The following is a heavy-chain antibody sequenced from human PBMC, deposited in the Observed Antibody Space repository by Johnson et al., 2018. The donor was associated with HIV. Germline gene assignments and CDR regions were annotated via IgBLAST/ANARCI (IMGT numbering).Heavy chain of an antibody. V-gene: IGHV3-11*01. Sequence: QMLLVESGGGLVKPGGSLRLSCAASGFTFSDYYMSWIRQAPGKGLAWVSYISSSGRTIYYADSVKGRFTISRDNAKNSLYLQMNSLRVEDTAVYYCASGAYSSSLTFDIWGQGTMVTVSS. CDR1: GFTFSDYY. J-gene: IGHJ3*02. CDR2: ISSSGRTI. D-gene: IGHD6-6*01. CDR3: ASGAYSSSLTFDI.